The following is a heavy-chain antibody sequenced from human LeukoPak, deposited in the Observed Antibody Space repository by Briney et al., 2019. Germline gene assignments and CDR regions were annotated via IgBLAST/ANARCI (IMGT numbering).Heavy chain of an antibody. V-gene: IGHV1-2*02. D-gene: IGHD3-10*01. J-gene: IGHJ6*03. CDR2: INPNSGGT. CDR3: ARGPYGSGSYYYYYYMGV. Sequence: GASVKVSCKASGYTFTGYYMHWVRQAPGQGLEWMGWINPNSGGTNYAQKFQGRVTMTRDTSISTAYMELSRLRSDDTAVYYCARGPYGSGSYYYYYYMGVWGKGTTVTISS. CDR1: GYTFTGYY.